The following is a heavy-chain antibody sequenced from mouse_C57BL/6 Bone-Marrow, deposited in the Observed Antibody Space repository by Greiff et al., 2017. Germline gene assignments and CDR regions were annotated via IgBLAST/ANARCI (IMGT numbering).Heavy chain of an antibody. CDR2: IDSSDNYS. CDR1: GYTFTSYW. D-gene: IGHD5-2*01. Sequence: QVQLQQPGAELVLPGASVKLSCKASGYTFTSYWMHWVKQRPGQGLEWIAQIDSSDNYSNYHQTFKGKSTLTVDKSSSTAYMQLSSLTSEDSAVYYCARGINAYYFDYWGQGTTLTVSS. CDR3: ARGINAYYFDY. J-gene: IGHJ2*01. V-gene: IGHV1-69*01.